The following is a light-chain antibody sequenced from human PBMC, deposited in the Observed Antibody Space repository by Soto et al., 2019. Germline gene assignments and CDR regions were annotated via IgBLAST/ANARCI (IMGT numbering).Light chain of an antibody. CDR3: QQYNAWPGT. V-gene: IGKV3-15*01. CDR1: QTVSNS. CDR2: GAS. J-gene: IGKJ1*01. Sequence: IVMTRSPATLSVSPGERATLSCRASQTVSNSLAWYQQKPGQAPRLLIYGASTRATDIPARFSGSGSGTKFTLTISSLQSEDFGTYYCQQYNAWPGTFGKGTKVQIK.